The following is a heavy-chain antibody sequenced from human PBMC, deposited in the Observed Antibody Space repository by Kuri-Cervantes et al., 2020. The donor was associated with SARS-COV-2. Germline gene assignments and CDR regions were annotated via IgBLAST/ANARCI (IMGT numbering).Heavy chain of an antibody. CDR3: ARGYYDSSGYPLGWYFDL. V-gene: IGHV3-13*04. J-gene: IGHJ2*01. CDR1: GFTFSSYD. D-gene: IGHD3-22*01. Sequence: GGSLRLSCAASGFTFSSYDMHWVRQATGKGLEWVSAIGTAGDTYYPGSVKGRFTISRENAKNSLYLQMNSLRAGDTAVYYCARGYYDSSGYPLGWYFDLWGRGTLVTVS. CDR2: IGTAGDT.